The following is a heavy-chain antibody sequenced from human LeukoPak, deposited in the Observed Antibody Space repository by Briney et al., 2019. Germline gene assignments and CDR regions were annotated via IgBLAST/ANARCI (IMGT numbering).Heavy chain of an antibody. D-gene: IGHD3-9*01. CDR2: INAGNDNT. Sequence: ASVKVSCKASGYTFTSYYMHWVRQAPGQGLEWMGWINAGNDNTKYSQKFQGRVTITRDTSASTAYMELSSLRSEDTAVYYCARDWPYYDILTGYTPNAFDIWGQGTMVTVSS. CDR1: GYTFTSYY. CDR3: ARDWPYYDILTGYTPNAFDI. V-gene: IGHV1-3*01. J-gene: IGHJ3*02.